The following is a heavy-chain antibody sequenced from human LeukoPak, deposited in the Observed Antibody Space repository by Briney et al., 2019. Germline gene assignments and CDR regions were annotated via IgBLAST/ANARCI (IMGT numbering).Heavy chain of an antibody. J-gene: IGHJ5*02. CDR3: ARDLSITLSPLLDP. CDR2: IYPKSGDK. CDR1: GYTFTGYY. D-gene: IGHD3-10*01. V-gene: IGHV1-2*02. Sequence: GASVKVSCKTSGYTFTGYYVNWVRQAPGQGLEWMGWIYPKSGDKNFAQEFQGRVTMTRDTSISTAYMDLSSLRSDDTAVYYCARDLSITLSPLLDPWGQGTLVTVSS.